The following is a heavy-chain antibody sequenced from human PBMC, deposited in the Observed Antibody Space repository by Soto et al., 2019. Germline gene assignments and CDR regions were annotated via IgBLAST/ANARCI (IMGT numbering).Heavy chain of an antibody. J-gene: IGHJ4*02. CDR2: IYSSGST. V-gene: IGHV4-59*01. CDR3: ARDHPHTYGVYYFDY. CDR1: GGSISSYY. D-gene: IGHD2-8*01. Sequence: SETLSLTCTVSGGSISSYYWSWIRQPPGKGLAWIGYIYSSGSTHYNPSLQSRVTISIDTSKNQVSLEVNSVTAADTAVYYCARDHPHTYGVYYFDYWGQGTPVTVS.